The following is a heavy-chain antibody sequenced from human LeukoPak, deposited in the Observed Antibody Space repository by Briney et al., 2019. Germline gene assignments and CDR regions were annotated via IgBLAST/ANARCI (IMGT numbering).Heavy chain of an antibody. V-gene: IGHV3-30*18. CDR3: AKAWCGGTKVDY. D-gene: IGHD3-10*01. J-gene: IGHJ4*02. CDR1: GFTFNPFT. Sequence: PGGSLRLSCAASGFTFNPFTMHWVRQAPGKGLEWVAVISYDGSNKYYADSVKGRFTISRDNSKNTLYLQMNSLRAEDTAVYYCAKAWCGGTKVDYWGQGTLVTVSS. CDR2: ISYDGSNK.